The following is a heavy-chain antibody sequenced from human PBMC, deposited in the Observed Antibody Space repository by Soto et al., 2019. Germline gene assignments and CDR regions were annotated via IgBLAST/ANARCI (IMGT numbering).Heavy chain of an antibody. Sequence: SETLSLTCAVSGGSISSGGYSWSWIRQPPGKGLEWIGYIYHSGSTYYNPSLKSRVTISVDRSKNQFSLKLSSVTAADTAVYYCARWNVGWFDPWGQGTLVTVSS. CDR1: GGSISSGGYS. CDR3: ARWNVGWFDP. J-gene: IGHJ5*02. D-gene: IGHD1-1*01. V-gene: IGHV4-30-2*01. CDR2: IYHSGST.